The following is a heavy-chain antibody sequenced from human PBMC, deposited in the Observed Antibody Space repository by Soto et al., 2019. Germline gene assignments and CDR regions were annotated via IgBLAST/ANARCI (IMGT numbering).Heavy chain of an antibody. Sequence: PGGSLRLSCAASGFTFSSYWMHWVRQAPGKGLVWVSRINSDGSSTSYADSVKGRFTISRDNAKNTLYLQMNSLRAEDTAVYYCARDTWIQLWLNYYYGMDVWGQGTTVTVSS. CDR2: INSDGSST. J-gene: IGHJ6*02. V-gene: IGHV3-74*01. D-gene: IGHD5-18*01. CDR1: GFTFSSYW. CDR3: ARDTWIQLWLNYYYGMDV.